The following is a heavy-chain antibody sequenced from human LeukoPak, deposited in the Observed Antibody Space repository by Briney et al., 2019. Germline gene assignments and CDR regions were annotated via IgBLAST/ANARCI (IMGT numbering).Heavy chain of an antibody. CDR1: GYSISTGYY. Sequence: SETLSLTCTVSGYSISTGYYWDWIRQPPGKGLEWIGTFYHGGSTYYNPSLKSRVTMSVDTSKNQFSLKLSSVTAADTAVYYCARARYSDSSVLTRKRSYYFDYWGQGTLVTVSS. CDR3: ARARYSDSSVLTRKRSYYFDY. CDR2: FYHGGST. V-gene: IGHV4-38-2*02. D-gene: IGHD3-22*01. J-gene: IGHJ4*02.